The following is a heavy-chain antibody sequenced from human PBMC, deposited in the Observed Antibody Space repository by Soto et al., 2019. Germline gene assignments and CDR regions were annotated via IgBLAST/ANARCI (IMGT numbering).Heavy chain of an antibody. V-gene: IGHV4-30-4*01. Sequence: QVQLQESGPGLVKPSQTLSLTCTVSGGSISSGDYYWSWIRQPPGKCLEWIGYIYYSGSTYYNPSLKSRVTISVDTSKNQFSLKLSSVTAADTAVYYCAREPGVEYYYDSSGALAGAFDIWGQGTMVTVSS. CDR2: IYYSGST. CDR3: AREPGVEYYYDSSGALAGAFDI. J-gene: IGHJ3*02. D-gene: IGHD3-22*01. CDR1: GGSISSGDYY.